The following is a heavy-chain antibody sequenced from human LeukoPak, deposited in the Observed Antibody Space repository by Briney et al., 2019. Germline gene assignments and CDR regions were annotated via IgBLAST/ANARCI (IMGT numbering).Heavy chain of an antibody. V-gene: IGHV4-61*02. J-gene: IGHJ4*02. CDR3: ATTQWELHGGFDY. D-gene: IGHD1-26*01. CDR2: IYTSGRT. Sequence: SETLSLTCTVSGGSISSDSYYWSWIRQPAGKGLEWIGRIYTSGRTNYNPSLKSRLTISVDTSKNQFSLKLSSVTAADTAVYYCATTQWELHGGFDYWGQGNLVTVSS. CDR1: GGSISSDSYY.